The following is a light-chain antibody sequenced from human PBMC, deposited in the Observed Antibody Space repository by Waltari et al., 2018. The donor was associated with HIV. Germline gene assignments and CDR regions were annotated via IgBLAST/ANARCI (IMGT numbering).Light chain of an antibody. Sequence: SYELTQPSSVSVSPGQTARITCSGDVLAKKYARWFQQKPGQAPVLVIYKDSERPSGLPERFSGSSSGTTVTLTISGAQVEDEADYYCYSAADNIVFGGGTKLTVL. CDR3: YSAADNIV. V-gene: IGLV3-27*01. J-gene: IGLJ2*01. CDR1: VLAKKY. CDR2: KDS.